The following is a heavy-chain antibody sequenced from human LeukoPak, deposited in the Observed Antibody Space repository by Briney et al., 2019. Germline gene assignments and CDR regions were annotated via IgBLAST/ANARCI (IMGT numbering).Heavy chain of an antibody. CDR1: GGSVRYYY. D-gene: IGHD3-10*01. V-gene: IGHV4-59*02. J-gene: IGHJ6*02. Sequence: SETLSLTCTVSGGSVRYYYWSWIRQPPGMGLEWIGYIYHSGSTNYNPSLRSRATMSVDTSKNQLSLKVSSVTAADTAVYYCARAPSKIDRGVIEVWGQGTTVTVSS. CDR3: ARAPSKIDRGVIEV. CDR2: IYHSGST.